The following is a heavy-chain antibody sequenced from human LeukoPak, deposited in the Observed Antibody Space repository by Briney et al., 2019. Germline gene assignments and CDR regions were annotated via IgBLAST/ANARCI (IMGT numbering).Heavy chain of an antibody. CDR2: IYSGGST. CDR1: GFTVSSNY. V-gene: IGHV3-66*02. D-gene: IGHD2-15*01. J-gene: IGHJ4*02. CDR3: AREGGSCYFDY. Sequence: GGSLRLSCAASGFTVSSNYMSWVRQAPGKGLEWLSVIYSGGSTYYADSVKGRFTISRDNSKNTLYLQMNSLRAEDTAVFYCAREGGSCYFDYWGKGTLVTVSS.